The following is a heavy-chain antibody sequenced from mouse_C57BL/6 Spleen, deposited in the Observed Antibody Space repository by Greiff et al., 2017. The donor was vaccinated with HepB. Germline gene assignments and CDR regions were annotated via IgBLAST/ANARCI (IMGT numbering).Heavy chain of an antibody. D-gene: IGHD1-1*01. CDR3: ARNGIYYGSNYAMDY. CDR2: IHPNSGST. V-gene: IGHV1-64*01. Sequence: VQLQQPGAELVKPGASVKLSCKASGYTFTSYWMHWVKQRPGQGLEWIGMIHPNSGSTNYNEKFKSKATLTVDKSSSTAYMQLSSLTSEDSAVYYCARNGIYYGSNYAMDYWGQGTSVTVSS. CDR1: GYTFTSYW. J-gene: IGHJ4*01.